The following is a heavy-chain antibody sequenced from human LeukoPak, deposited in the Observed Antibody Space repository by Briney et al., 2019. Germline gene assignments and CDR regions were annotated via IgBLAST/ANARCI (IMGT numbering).Heavy chain of an antibody. Sequence: GGSLRLSCAVSGFTFSNYDMNWVRQAPGEGPEWVTTISASGLHIYYAASAKGRFTISRDNSKNTLELQMNSLRGEDTAVYYCVRMVAGDSWGQGTLVTVSS. CDR2: ISASGLHI. D-gene: IGHD6-19*01. CDR1: GFTFSNYD. V-gene: IGHV3-23*01. J-gene: IGHJ4*02. CDR3: VRMVAGDS.